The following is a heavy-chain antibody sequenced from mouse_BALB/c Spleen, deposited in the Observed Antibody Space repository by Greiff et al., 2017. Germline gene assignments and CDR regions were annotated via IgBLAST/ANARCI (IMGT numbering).Heavy chain of an antibody. J-gene: IGHJ4*01. CDR3: ARRITTTTDAMDY. CDR1: GYTFTSYT. D-gene: IGHD1-2*01. Sequence: QVQLKQSGAELARPGASVKMSCKASGYTFTSYTMHWVKQRPGQGLEWIGYINPSSGYTNYNQKFKDKATLTADKSSSTAYMQLSSLTSEDSAVYYCARRITTTTDAMDYWGQGTSVTVSS. CDR2: INPSSGYT. V-gene: IGHV1-4*01.